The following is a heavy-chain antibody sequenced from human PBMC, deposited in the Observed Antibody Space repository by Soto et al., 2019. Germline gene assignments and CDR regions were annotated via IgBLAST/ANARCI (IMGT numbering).Heavy chain of an antibody. Sequence: PGGSLRLSCTVSGFDFGDYYMSWVRQAPGKGLEWVSSIDSGDGTTYYTDSVKGRFTISRDNAKKTVYLQMSSLRVEYTALYYCVRAYNSSSWYRFDRWGQGTLVTVSS. J-gene: IGHJ4*02. V-gene: IGHV3-11*01. D-gene: IGHD6-13*01. CDR1: GFDFGDYY. CDR2: IDSGDGTT. CDR3: VRAYNSSSWYRFDR.